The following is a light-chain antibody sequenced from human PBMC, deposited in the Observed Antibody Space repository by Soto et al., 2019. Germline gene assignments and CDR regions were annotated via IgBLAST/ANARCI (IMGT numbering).Light chain of an antibody. V-gene: IGKV1-5*01. CDR1: QSIGSW. CDR3: QQYDSYSLT. J-gene: IGKJ4*01. CDR2: DAS. Sequence: DIQMTQSPSTLSASVGDRVTITCRASQSIGSWLAWYQQKPGKAPKLLIYDASSFESGVPSRFSGSGSGTEFTLTISSLQPDDCASYYCQQYDSYSLTFGGGTKVEIK.